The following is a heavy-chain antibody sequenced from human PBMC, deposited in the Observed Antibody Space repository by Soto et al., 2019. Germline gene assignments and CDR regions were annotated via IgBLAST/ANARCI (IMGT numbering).Heavy chain of an antibody. CDR3: ERETRYSSGWYIGY. CDR1: GYTFTSYA. V-gene: IGHV7-4-1*01. D-gene: IGHD6-19*01. Sequence: ASVKVSFKASGYTFTSYAMNWVRQAPGQGLEWMGWINTNTGNPTYAQGFTGRFVFSLDTSVSTAYLQICSLKAEDTAVYYCERETRYSSGWYIGYWGQGTLVTVSS. J-gene: IGHJ4*02. CDR2: INTNTGNP.